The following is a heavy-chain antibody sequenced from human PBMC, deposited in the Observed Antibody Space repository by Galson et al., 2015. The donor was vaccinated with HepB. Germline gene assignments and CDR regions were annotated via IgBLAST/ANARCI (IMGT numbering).Heavy chain of an antibody. CDR1: GFTFSHYN. CDR3: ATDRWEAFDC. Sequence: SLRLSCAASGFTFSHYNMHWVRQAPGKGLEWVAVISYDGSNKYYADSVKGRFTISRDNSKNTLYLQMKSLRAEDTAVYYCATDRWEAFDCWGQGTLVTVSS. J-gene: IGHJ4*02. D-gene: IGHD1-26*01. V-gene: IGHV3-30-3*01. CDR2: ISYDGSNK.